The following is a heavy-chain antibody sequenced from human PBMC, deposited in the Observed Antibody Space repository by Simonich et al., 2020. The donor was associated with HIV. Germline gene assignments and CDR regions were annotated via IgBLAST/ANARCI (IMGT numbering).Heavy chain of an antibody. CDR1: GFTFDDYA. CDR2: ISWNSGSI. Sequence: EVQLVESGGGLVQPGRSLRLSCAASGFTFDDYAMHWVRQAQGKGLEGVSGISWNSGSIGKADSVKGRFTISRDNAKNSLYLQMNSLRAEDMALYYCAKDRYSSSSGSFDYWGQGTLVTVSS. CDR3: AKDRYSSSSGSFDY. D-gene: IGHD6-6*01. V-gene: IGHV3-9*03. J-gene: IGHJ4*02.